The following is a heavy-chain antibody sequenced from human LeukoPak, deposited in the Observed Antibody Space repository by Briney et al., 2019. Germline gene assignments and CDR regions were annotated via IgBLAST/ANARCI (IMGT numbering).Heavy chain of an antibody. CDR2: ISGRGETT. D-gene: IGHD2-15*01. CDR3: ARQLVYCSDGSCYFDY. Sequence: QPGGSLRLSCAASGFTFSNYAMSWVRQAPGRGREWVSAISGRGETTYYADSVKGRFTISRDNSKNTLHLQMNSLRAEDTAVYHCARQLVYCSDGSCYFDYWGQGTLVTVSS. CDR1: GFTFSNYA. V-gene: IGHV3-23*01. J-gene: IGHJ4*02.